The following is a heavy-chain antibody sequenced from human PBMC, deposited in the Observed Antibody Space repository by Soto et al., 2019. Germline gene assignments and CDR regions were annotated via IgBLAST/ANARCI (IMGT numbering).Heavy chain of an antibody. Sequence: GASVKVSCKASGYTFTGYYMHWVRQAPGQGLEWMGWINPNSGGTNYAQKFQGRVTMTRDTSISTAYMELSRLRSDDTAVYYCAREGDIVATISSVEYWGQGTLVTVSS. CDR3: AREGDIVATISSVEY. CDR2: INPNSGGT. J-gene: IGHJ4*02. D-gene: IGHD5-12*01. V-gene: IGHV1-2*02. CDR1: GYTFTGYY.